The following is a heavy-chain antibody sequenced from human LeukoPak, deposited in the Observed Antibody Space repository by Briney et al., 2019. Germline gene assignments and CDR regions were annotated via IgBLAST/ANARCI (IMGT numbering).Heavy chain of an antibody. CDR1: DGSINRYY. J-gene: IGHJ4*02. D-gene: IGHD3-22*01. CDR3: ARINYDTSGYNIDY. Sequence: SETLSLTCTVSDGSINRYYWTWIRQPPGKALEWIGYIYYRGTTTYNPSLKSRVTISVDTSKSQFSLKLTSVTAADTAVYYCARINYDTSGYNIDYWGQGTLVTVSS. V-gene: IGHV4-59*01. CDR2: IYYRGTT.